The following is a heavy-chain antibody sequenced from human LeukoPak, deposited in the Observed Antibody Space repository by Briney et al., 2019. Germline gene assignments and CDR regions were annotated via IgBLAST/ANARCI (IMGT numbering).Heavy chain of an antibody. Sequence: PWGSLRLSCAASGFTFSSYWMTWVRQAPGKGLEWVADIKEDGSEEYYVDSVKGRFTISRDNAKSSLFLQMSGLRVGDTALYYCARSSAWRAYQDYWGQGTLVTVSS. CDR1: GFTFSSYW. CDR3: ARSSAWRAYQDY. D-gene: IGHD6-19*01. V-gene: IGHV3-7*01. J-gene: IGHJ4*02. CDR2: IKEDGSEE.